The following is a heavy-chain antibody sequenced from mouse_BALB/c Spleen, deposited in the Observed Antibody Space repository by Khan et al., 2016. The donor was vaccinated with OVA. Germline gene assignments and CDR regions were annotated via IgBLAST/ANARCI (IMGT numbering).Heavy chain of an antibody. CDR1: GYSITSDYA. Sequence: EVQLQESGPGLVKPSQSLSLTCTVTGYSITSDYAWNWIRQFPENKLEWMGYISSSGSTSYNPSLKSRISITRDTSKNKFFLLLNSETTEETATSYCARSLYYSYGYALDCWGRGTSVTVSS. D-gene: IGHD2-14*01. CDR3: ARSLYYSYGYALDC. J-gene: IGHJ4*01. CDR2: ISSSGST. V-gene: IGHV3-2*02.